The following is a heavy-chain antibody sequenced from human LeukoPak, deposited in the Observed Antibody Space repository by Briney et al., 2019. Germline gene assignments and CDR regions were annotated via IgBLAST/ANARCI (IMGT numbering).Heavy chain of an antibody. J-gene: IGHJ6*02. Sequence: GASVKVSCKVSGYTLTELSMHWVRQAPGKGLEWMGGFDPEDGETIYAQKFQGRVTMTEDTSTDTAYMELSSLRSEDTAVYYCATPAIKYYYYGMGVWGQGTTVTVSS. CDR2: FDPEDGET. CDR1: GYTLTELS. CDR3: ATPAIKYYYYGMGV. V-gene: IGHV1-24*01.